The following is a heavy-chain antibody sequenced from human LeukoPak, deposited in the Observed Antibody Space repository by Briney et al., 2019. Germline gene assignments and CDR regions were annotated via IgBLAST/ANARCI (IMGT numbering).Heavy chain of an antibody. D-gene: IGHD3-10*01. CDR1: GFTFSSYW. V-gene: IGHV3-7*01. J-gene: IGHJ4*02. CDR3: ASGELSGYFDY. CDR2: IKQDGSEK. Sequence: GGSLRLSCAASGFTFSSYWMSWVRQVPGKGLEWVANIKQDGSEKYYVDSVKGRFTISRDNAKNSLYLQMNSLRAEDTAVYYCASGELSGYFDYWGQGTLVTVSS.